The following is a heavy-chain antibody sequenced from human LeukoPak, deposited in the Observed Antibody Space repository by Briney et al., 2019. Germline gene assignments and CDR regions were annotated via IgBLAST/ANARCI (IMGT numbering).Heavy chain of an antibody. CDR1: GGSISSSSYY. J-gene: IGHJ4*02. CDR3: ARNGGHNQEH. V-gene: IGHV4-39*07. D-gene: IGHD1/OR15-1a*01. Sequence: PSETLSLTCTVSGGSISSSSYYWGWIRQPPGKGLEWIGSIYYSGSTYYNPSLKSRVTISVDTSKNQFSLKLSSVTAADTAVYFCARNGGHNQEHRGQGTLVTVSS. CDR2: IYYSGST.